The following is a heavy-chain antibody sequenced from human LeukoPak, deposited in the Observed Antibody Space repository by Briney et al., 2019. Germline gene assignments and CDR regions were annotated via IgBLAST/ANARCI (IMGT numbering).Heavy chain of an antibody. D-gene: IGHD4-17*01. CDR2: IYYSGST. CDR1: GGSIGSGCYY. V-gene: IGHV4-31*03. J-gene: IGHJ5*02. Sequence: SSESLSLTCTVSGGSIGSGCYYWSWIRQHPGNGLEWIGYIYYSGSTYYNPSLKSRVTISVDTSKNQVSLKLSSVTAADTAVYYCARGHGDYINHWGQGTLVTVSS. CDR3: ARGHGDYINH.